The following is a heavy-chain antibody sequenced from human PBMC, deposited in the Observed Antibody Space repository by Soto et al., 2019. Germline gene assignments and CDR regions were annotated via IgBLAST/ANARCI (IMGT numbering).Heavy chain of an antibody. J-gene: IGHJ4*02. D-gene: IGHD3-3*01. CDR3: ARKGINYDFWSGYFDY. Sequence: EVQLVESGGGLVQPGGSLRLSCAASGFTFSSYSMNWVRQAPGKGLEWVSYISSSSSIIYYADSVKGRFTISRDNAKNSLYLQMNSLRDEDTAVYYCARKGINYDFWSGYFDYWGQGTLVTVSS. CDR1: GFTFSSYS. CDR2: ISSSSSII. V-gene: IGHV3-48*02.